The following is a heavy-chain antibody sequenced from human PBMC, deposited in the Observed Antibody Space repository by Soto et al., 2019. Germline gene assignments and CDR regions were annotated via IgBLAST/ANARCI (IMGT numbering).Heavy chain of an antibody. D-gene: IGHD3-9*01. CDR1: GGTFSSYA. CDR3: ARSSPSLTYFDWVLSRTHYYYYGMDV. Sequence: ASVKVSCKASGGTFSSYAISWVRQAPGQGLEWMGWISAYNGNTNYAQKLQGRVTMTTDTSTSTAYMELRSLRSDDTAVYYCARSSPSLTYFDWVLSRTHYYYYGMDVWGQGTTVTVS. J-gene: IGHJ6*02. V-gene: IGHV1-18*01. CDR2: ISAYNGNT.